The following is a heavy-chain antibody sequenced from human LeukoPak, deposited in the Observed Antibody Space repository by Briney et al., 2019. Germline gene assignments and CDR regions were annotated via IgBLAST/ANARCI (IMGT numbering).Heavy chain of an antibody. CDR3: ARDVPYYYDSSGNFDY. D-gene: IGHD3-22*01. CDR2: ISSSSGTI. CDR1: GFTFSTYS. J-gene: IGHJ4*02. Sequence: PGGSLRLSCTASGFTFSTYSMNWVRQAPGKGLEWVSYISSSSGTIYYADSVKGRFTISRDNAKNSLYLQMNSLRAEDTAVFYCARDVPYYYDSSGNFDYWGQGALVTVSS. V-gene: IGHV3-48*01.